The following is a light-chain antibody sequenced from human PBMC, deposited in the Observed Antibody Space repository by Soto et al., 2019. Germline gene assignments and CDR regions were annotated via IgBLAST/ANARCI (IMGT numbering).Light chain of an antibody. V-gene: IGLV2-14*01. Sequence: QSALTQPASVSGSPGQSITISCTGTSSDVGGYNSVSWYQHHPGKAPKLMISEVSNRPSGVSNRFSGSKSGNTASLTISGLQAEDEADYYCSSYTSSSTWVFGGGTKLTVL. CDR2: EVS. J-gene: IGLJ3*02. CDR3: SSYTSSSTWV. CDR1: SSDVGGYNS.